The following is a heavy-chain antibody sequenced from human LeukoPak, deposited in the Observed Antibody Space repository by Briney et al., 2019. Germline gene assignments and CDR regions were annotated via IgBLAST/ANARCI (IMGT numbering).Heavy chain of an antibody. CDR3: ARDYDGGYQMDY. D-gene: IGHD4-23*01. CDR1: GGSVSSGSYY. CDR2: IYYSGST. Sequence: SETLSLTCTVSGGSVSSGSYYWSWIRQPPGKGLEWIGYIYYSGSTNYNPSLKSRVTISVDTSKNQFSLRLSSVIAADTAVYYCARDYDGGYQMDYWGQGTLVTVSS. V-gene: IGHV4-61*01. J-gene: IGHJ4*02.